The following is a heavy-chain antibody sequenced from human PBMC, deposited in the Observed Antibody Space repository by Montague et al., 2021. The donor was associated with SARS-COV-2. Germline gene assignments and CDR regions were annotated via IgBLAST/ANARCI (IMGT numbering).Heavy chain of an antibody. CDR1: GFPFSSYW. V-gene: IGHV3-7*03. Sequence: SLRLSCAASGFPFSSYWMSCLRQAPGKGLEWVANIKQDGSEKYYVDSVKGRFTIARDNAKNSLYLQMNSLRAEDTAVYYCAIYLGGYCSGGSGYFAYWGQGTLVTVSS. J-gene: IGHJ4*02. CDR3: AIYLGGYCSGGSGYFAY. D-gene: IGHD2-15*01. CDR2: IKQDGSEK.